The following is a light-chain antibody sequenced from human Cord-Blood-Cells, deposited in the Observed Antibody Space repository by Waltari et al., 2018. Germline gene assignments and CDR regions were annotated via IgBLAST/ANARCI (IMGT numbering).Light chain of an antibody. CDR2: GAS. J-gene: IGKJ1*01. Sequence: EIVFTQSPGPLSLSPGERATPSCRASQSVSSSYLAWYQQKPGQAPRLLIYGASSRATGIPDRFSGSGSGTDFTLTISRLEPEDFAVYYCQQYGSSRTFGQGTKVEIK. CDR3: QQYGSSRT. CDR1: QSVSSSY. V-gene: IGKV3-20*01.